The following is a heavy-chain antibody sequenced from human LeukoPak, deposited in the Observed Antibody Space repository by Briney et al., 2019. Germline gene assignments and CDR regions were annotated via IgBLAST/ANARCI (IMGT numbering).Heavy chain of an antibody. CDR3: ARTVAGDSYDAFDI. D-gene: IGHD6-19*01. J-gene: IGHJ3*02. CDR1: GYTFTDHA. Sequence: ASVKVSCRASGYTFTDHAINWVRQAPGQGLEWMGWISAYNGNTNYAQKLQGRVTMTTDTSTSTAYMELRSLRSDDTAVYYCARTVAGDSYDAFDIWGQGTMVTVSS. CDR2: ISAYNGNT. V-gene: IGHV1-18*01.